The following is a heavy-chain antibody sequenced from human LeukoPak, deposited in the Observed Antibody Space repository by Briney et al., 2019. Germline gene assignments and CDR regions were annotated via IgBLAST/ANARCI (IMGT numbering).Heavy chain of an antibody. CDR3: TTDYAATGTLYYYGLDV. CDR2: IKSKTDGGTT. V-gene: IGHV3-15*01. CDR1: GFTLIDAW. J-gene: IGHJ6*02. D-gene: IGHD6-13*01. Sequence: GGSLRLSCAASGFTLIDAWMSWVRQPPGKGLEWVGRIKSKTDGGTTDYAAPVKGRFTISRDDSKNTLYVQMNSLKTEDTAVYYCTTDYAATGTLYYYGLDVWGQGTTVTVSS.